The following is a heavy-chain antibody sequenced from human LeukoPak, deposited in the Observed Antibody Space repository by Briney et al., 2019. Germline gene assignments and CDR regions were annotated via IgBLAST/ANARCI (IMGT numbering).Heavy chain of an antibody. CDR3: ASFSSWFDP. D-gene: IGHD6-13*01. CDR1: GGSISSGSYY. Sequence: SQTLSLTCTVSGGSISSGSYYWGWIRQPAGKGLEWIGRIYTSGSTNYNPSLKSRFTISVDTSKNQFSLKLSSVTAADTAVYYCASFSSWFDPWGQGTLVTVSS. V-gene: IGHV4-61*02. J-gene: IGHJ5*02. CDR2: IYTSGST.